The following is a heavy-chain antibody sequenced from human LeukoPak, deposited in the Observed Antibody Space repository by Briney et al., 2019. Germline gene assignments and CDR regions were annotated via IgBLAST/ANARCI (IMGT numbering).Heavy chain of an antibody. Sequence: GGSLRLSCAASGFTFSSYWMTWVRQAPGKGLEWVANIKEDGSEKYYVDSVKGRFSISRDNAKNSLYLQMNSLRAEDTAVYYCARDRYDYVWGSYRYTFDYWGQGTLVTVSS. V-gene: IGHV3-7*01. CDR2: IKEDGSEK. CDR1: GFTFSSYW. J-gene: IGHJ4*02. D-gene: IGHD3-16*02. CDR3: ARDRYDYVWGSYRYTFDY.